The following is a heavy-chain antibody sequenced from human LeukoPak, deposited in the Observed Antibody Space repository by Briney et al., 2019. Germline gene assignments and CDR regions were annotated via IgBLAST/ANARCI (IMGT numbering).Heavy chain of an antibody. D-gene: IGHD6-25*01. CDR1: GFTFSSYS. CDR3: ARGGTGAATHMSFDF. CDR2: MSSSSTYI. Sequence: KPGGSLRLSCEVSGFTFSSYSMNWVRQAPGKGLEWGSYMSSSSTYIYYADSQKGGFTISRENAKKSLYLQMNSLRAENRGGYYFARGGTGAATHMSFDFWGQGTLVTVSS. V-gene: IGHV3-21*05. J-gene: IGHJ4*02.